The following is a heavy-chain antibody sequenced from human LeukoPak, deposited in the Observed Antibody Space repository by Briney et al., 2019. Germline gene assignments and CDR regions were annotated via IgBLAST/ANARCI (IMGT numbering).Heavy chain of an antibody. CDR1: GFTFTSHE. CDR2: ISGNGGTI. J-gene: IGHJ4*02. CDR3: ARDSRYSLDY. V-gene: IGHV3-48*03. D-gene: IGHD2-15*01. Sequence: GGSLRLSCAASGFTFTSHEMNWFRQAPGKGLEWVSYISGNGGTIYYADSVKGRFTISRDDAKNSLYLQMSSLRAEDTAVYYCARDSRYSLDYWGQGTLVTVSS.